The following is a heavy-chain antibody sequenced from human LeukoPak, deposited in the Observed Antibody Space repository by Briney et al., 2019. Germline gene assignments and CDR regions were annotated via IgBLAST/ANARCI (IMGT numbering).Heavy chain of an antibody. CDR1: GFTFDDYG. D-gene: IGHD4-17*01. V-gene: IGHV3-20*04. CDR2: INWNGGST. J-gene: IGHJ6*03. Sequence: GGSLRLSCAASGFTFDDYGMSWVRQAPGKGLEWVSGINWNGGSTGYAESVKGRFTISRDDSKNTLYLQMNSLRAEDTAVYYCAKAASKRTDYGDYAFYYYMDVWGKGTTVTISS. CDR3: AKAASKRTDYGDYAFYYYMDV.